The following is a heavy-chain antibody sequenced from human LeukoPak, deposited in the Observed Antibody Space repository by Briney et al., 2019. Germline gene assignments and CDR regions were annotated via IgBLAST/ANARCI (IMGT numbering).Heavy chain of an antibody. CDR1: GGSISSGSYH. D-gene: IGHD4-11*01. V-gene: IGHV4-61*10. Sequence: SQTLSLTCTVSGGSISSGSYHWSWIRQPAGKGLEWIGYIYYSGSTNYNPSLKSRVTILVDTSKNQFSLKLSSVTAADTAVYYCARGRGGNYYAFDIWGQGTMVTVSS. J-gene: IGHJ3*02. CDR3: ARGRGGNYYAFDI. CDR2: IYYSGST.